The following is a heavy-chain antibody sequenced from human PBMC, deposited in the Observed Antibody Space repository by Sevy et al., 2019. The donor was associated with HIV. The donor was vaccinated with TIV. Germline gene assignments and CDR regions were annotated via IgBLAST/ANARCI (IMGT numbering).Heavy chain of an antibody. CDR1: GFTFSNAW. CDR2: IKGKIYHGTI. V-gene: IGHV3-15*01. CDR3: TTATWSQEDYYNS. J-gene: IGHJ5*02. Sequence: GGSLRLSCAASGFTFSNAWMSWVRQAPGKGLEWVGRIKGKIYHGTIDYAAPVKGRFSISRDDSKNTLYLQMISLKTEDTAVYYCTTATWSQEDYYNSWGQGTLVTVSS. D-gene: IGHD3-10*01.